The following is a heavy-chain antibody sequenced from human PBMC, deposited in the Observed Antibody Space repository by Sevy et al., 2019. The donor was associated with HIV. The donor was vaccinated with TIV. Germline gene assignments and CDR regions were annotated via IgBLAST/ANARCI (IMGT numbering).Heavy chain of an antibody. Sequence: GGSLRLSCAASGFTFSSYSMNWVRQAPGKGLEWVSSISSSSYIYYADSVKGRFTISRDNAKNSLYLQMNSLRAEDTAVYYCAREGIAAAGFDYWGQGTLVTVSS. CDR2: ISSSSYI. J-gene: IGHJ4*02. CDR3: AREGIAAAGFDY. CDR1: GFTFSSYS. V-gene: IGHV3-21*01. D-gene: IGHD6-13*01.